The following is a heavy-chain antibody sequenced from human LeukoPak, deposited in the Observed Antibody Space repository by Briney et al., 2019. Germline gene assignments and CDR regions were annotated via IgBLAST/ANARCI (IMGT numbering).Heavy chain of an antibody. CDR3: AKGHSSGWLGDY. CDR2: ISWNSGSV. D-gene: IGHD6-19*01. V-gene: IGHV3-9*01. Sequence: SLRLSCAASGFTFDDYAMHWARQAPGKGLEWVSGISWNSGSVGYADSVKGRFAISRDNAKNFLYLQMYSLRADDTAFYYCAKGHSSGWLGDYWGHGTLVTVSS. CDR1: GFTFDDYA. J-gene: IGHJ4*01.